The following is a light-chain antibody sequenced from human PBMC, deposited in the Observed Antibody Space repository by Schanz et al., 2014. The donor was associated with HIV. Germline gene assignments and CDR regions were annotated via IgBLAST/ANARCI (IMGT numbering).Light chain of an antibody. J-gene: IGLJ2*01. Sequence: QSVLTQPASVSGSPGQSITLSCTGTSSDVRPYNYPSWYQHHPGEAPKLLIHDVTTRPSGTSNRFSGSKSGNAAFLTILGLQAEDEAHYYCSSYTSRNTVVFGGGTKLTVL. V-gene: IGLV2-14*03. CDR3: SSYTSRNTVV. CDR1: SSDVRPYNY. CDR2: DVT.